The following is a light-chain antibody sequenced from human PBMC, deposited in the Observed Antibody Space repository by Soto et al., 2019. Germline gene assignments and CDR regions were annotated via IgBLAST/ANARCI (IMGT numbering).Light chain of an antibody. Sequence: DIVMTQSPDSLAVSLGERATINCKSSQSVLSSSNNKNYLAWYQQKPGQPPKLLILWASTRESGVADRFSGSGSGTDFTLAISGLQAEDVAVYYCHQYYGAPVTFGGGTKVEIK. V-gene: IGKV4-1*01. CDR2: WAS. CDR3: HQYYGAPVT. J-gene: IGKJ4*01. CDR1: QSVLSSSNNKNY.